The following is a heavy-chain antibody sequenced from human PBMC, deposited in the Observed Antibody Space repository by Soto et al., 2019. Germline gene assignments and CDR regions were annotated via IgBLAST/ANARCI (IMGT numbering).Heavy chain of an antibody. CDR2: ISSNGGST. V-gene: IGHV3-64D*08. CDR1: GFTFSSYA. J-gene: IGHJ4*02. Sequence: GGSLRLSCSASGFTFSSYAMHWVRQAPGKGLEIVSAISSNGGSTYYADSVKGRFTISRDNSKNTLYLQMSSLRAEDTAVYYCVKDILGYSSGLYWGQGTLVTVSS. D-gene: IGHD6-19*01. CDR3: VKDILGYSSGLY.